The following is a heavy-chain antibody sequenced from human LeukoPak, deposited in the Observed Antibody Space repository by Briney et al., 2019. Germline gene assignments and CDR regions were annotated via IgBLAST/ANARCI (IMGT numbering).Heavy chain of an antibody. CDR3: ARGLVVGGIATGYSDF. Sequence: AGGSLRLSCAASGFTFITYAMSWVRQAPGKGPEWVSGISVSGGRTDYADSVKGRFTISRDNSKNTLYLQMNSLRVDDSAVYYCARGLVVGGIATGYSDFWGRGTVVTVSS. CDR1: GFTFITYA. J-gene: IGHJ4*02. V-gene: IGHV3-23*01. D-gene: IGHD3-9*01. CDR2: ISVSGGRT.